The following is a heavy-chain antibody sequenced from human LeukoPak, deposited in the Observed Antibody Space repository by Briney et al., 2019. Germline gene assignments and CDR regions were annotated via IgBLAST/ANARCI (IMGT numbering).Heavy chain of an antibody. CDR1: GFTFCNYY. Sequence: GGSLRLSCAASGFTFCNYYLPWAPQAPGKGREGGANINKDRRLEKYVVSGKGRFTIPRDNAENSEYLQMNSLRAEDTAVYYWAKDPRHRWFGELCCWGQGTLVTVSS. CDR3: AKDPRHRWFGELCC. V-gene: IGHV3-7*03. CDR2: INKDRRLE. D-gene: IGHD3-10*01. J-gene: IGHJ4*02.